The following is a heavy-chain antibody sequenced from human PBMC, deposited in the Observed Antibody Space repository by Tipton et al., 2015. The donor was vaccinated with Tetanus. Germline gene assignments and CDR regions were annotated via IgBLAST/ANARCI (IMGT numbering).Heavy chain of an antibody. CDR1: GGSISDKKYY. Sequence: GLVKPSETLSLNCTVSGGSISDKKYYWGWIRQPPGKGLEWIASIYFKGDTYYSPTLKSRVTIAVDTSQNVFSLRLTSVTAADTAVYYCARHLYGYWFDPWGQGTLVTVSP. CDR3: ARHLYGYWFDP. CDR2: IYFKGDT. D-gene: IGHD3-10*01. V-gene: IGHV4-39*02. J-gene: IGHJ5*02.